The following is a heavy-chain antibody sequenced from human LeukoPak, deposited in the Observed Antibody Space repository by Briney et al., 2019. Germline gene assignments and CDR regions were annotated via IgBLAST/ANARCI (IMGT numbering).Heavy chain of an antibody. CDR2: IRNDGSDK. CDR3: AKEQDLVGTTYYFGH. J-gene: IGHJ4*02. D-gene: IGHD1-26*01. V-gene: IGHV3-30*02. CDR1: GFTFSNYG. Sequence: PGGSLRLSRAASGFTFSNYGIHWVRQAPGKGLEWVAFIRNDGSDKYYADSVRGRFTISRDNSKNTVYLQMNSLRAEDTAVYYCAKEQDLVGTTYYFGHWGQGTLVTVSS.